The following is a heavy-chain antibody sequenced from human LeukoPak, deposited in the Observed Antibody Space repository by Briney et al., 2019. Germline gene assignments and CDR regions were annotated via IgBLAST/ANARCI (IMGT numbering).Heavy chain of an antibody. V-gene: IGHV1-46*01. J-gene: IGHJ5*02. CDR3: PRDNSVRDEAWWFNP. Sequence: ASVKVSCKAFGYTFTSKYMHWVRQAPGKGPEWMGVISTRGGSTTYVQKFQGRLTLTRDMSASTDYLELSSLRSEDTAVYYCPRDNSVRDEAWWFNPWGQGTLVTVSS. CDR1: GYTFTSKY. D-gene: IGHD5-24*01. CDR2: ISTRGGST.